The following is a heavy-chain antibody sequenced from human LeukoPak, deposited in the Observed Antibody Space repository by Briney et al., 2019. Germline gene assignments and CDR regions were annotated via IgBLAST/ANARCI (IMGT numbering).Heavy chain of an antibody. V-gene: IGHV3-23*01. CDR2: ISGSGGGT. CDR1: GFTFSSYA. J-gene: IGHJ4*02. CDR3: AKEVIVGVSFDS. Sequence: GGSLRLSCAASGFTFSSYAMSWVRQAPGKGLEWVAAISGSGGGTYYADSVKGRFTISRDNSKNTLYLQMNSLRAEDTAVYYCAKEVIVGVSFDSWGQGTLVTVSS. D-gene: IGHD1-26*01.